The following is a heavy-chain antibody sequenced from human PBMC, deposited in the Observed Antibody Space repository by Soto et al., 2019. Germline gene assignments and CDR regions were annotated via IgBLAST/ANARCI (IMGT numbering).Heavy chain of an antibody. Sequence: ASVKVSCKASGYTFTSYGISWVRQAPGQGLERMGWISAYNGNTNYAQKLQGRVTMTTDTSTSTAYMELRSLRSDDTAVYYCARDGSGSYWSYYFDYWGQGTLVTVSS. CDR3: ARDGSGSYWSYYFDY. D-gene: IGHD3-10*01. CDR2: ISAYNGNT. CDR1: GYTFTSYG. V-gene: IGHV1-18*01. J-gene: IGHJ4*02.